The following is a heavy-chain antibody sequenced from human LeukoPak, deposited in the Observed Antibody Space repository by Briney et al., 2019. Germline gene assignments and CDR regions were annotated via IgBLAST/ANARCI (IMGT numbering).Heavy chain of an antibody. CDR3: ARDLSSTPHWELDY. CDR1: GYTFTSYH. D-gene: IGHD1-26*01. CDR2: ITPDSGDT. V-gene: IGHV1-2*06. Sequence: ASVKVSCKASGYTFTSYHLHWVRQGLGQGLEWMGRITPDSGDTKYAQQFQGRVTMTRDTSITTVYMELSSLTSDDTAVYYCARDLSSTPHWELDYWGQGTLVTVSS. J-gene: IGHJ4*02.